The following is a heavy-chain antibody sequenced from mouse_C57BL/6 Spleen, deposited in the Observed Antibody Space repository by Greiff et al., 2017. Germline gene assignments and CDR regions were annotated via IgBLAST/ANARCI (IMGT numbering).Heavy chain of an antibody. J-gene: IGHJ3*01. V-gene: IGHV1-80*01. Sequence: QVQLQQSGAELVKPGASVKISCKASGYAFSSYWMNWVKRRPGKGLEWIGQIYPGDGDTNYNGKFKGKATLTADKSSSTAYMQLSSLTSEDSAVYFCASHYGSSPWFAYWGQGTLVTVSA. CDR3: ASHYGSSPWFAY. CDR2: IYPGDGDT. D-gene: IGHD1-1*01. CDR1: GYAFSSYW.